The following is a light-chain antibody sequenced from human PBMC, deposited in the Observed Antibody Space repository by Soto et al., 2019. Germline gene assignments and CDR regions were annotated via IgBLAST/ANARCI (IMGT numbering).Light chain of an antibody. CDR2: DAS. CDR1: QDIYIY. Sequence: DSQKTQSPSSLSASVGDRVTITCQASQDIYIYLNWYQQKPGNAPRLLIYDASNLEAGVPSRFSGSGSGTDFTFTISSLQPEDIATYYCPQYDNFGITFGQGTRLEIK. V-gene: IGKV1-33*01. J-gene: IGKJ5*01. CDR3: PQYDNFGIT.